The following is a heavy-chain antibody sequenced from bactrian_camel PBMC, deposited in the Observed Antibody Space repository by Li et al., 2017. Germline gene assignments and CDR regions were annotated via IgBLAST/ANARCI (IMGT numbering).Heavy chain of an antibody. V-gene: IGHV3S53*01. D-gene: IGHD4*01. CDR1: GAIYRRTS. CDR3: AATGIYSWRDYVPPASDFHS. Sequence: HVQLVESGGGSVQAGGSLNLSCVASGAIYRRTSMAWFRQYPGKEREGVAVIDSDGVASIAPSVKGRFTISRDCAQNTNTLYLQMDNLKPGDTAVYYCAATGIYSWRDYVPPASDFHSWGSGTQVTVS. J-gene: IGHJ6*01. CDR2: IDSDGVA.